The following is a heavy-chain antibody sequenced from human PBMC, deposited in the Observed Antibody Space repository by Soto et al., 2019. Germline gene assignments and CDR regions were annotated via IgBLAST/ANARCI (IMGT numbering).Heavy chain of an antibody. D-gene: IGHD5-18*01. Sequence: QAPLVESGGGMVQPGRSLRLSCAASGFAFSSYGMHWVRQAPGTGLEWVAVISYDGSLQHYADSVKGRFTISRDNSKNMVLLQISSLRAEDTAVYYCVSDRGYGHASVPYSWGQGTLVSVSS. V-gene: IGHV3-30*03. J-gene: IGHJ4*02. CDR1: GFAFSSYG. CDR3: VSDRGYGHASVPYS. CDR2: ISYDGSLQ.